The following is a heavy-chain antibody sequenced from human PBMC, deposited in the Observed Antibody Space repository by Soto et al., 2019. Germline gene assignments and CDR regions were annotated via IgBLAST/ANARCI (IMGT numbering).Heavy chain of an antibody. D-gene: IGHD2-15*01. CDR1: GGTFSSYA. V-gene: IGHV1-69*12. CDR2: IIPIFGTA. CDR3: ARGSGGSSYYYYGMDV. Sequence: QVQLVHSGAEVKKPGSSVKVSCKASGGTFSSYAINWVRQAPGQGLEWMGGIIPIFGTANYAQKFQGRATSTAGESTSTAYMELSRLRSEDTAVYYCARGSGGSSYYYYGMDVWGQGTTVTVSS. J-gene: IGHJ6*02.